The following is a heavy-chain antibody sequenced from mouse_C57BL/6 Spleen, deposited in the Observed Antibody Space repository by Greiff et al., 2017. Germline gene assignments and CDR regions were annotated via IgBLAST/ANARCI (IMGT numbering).Heavy chain of an antibody. CDR1: GYAFRRYW. CDR3: ARKGTFDY. J-gene: IGHJ2*01. D-gene: IGHD3-3*01. CDR2: IYPGDGDT. Sequence: QVQLQQSGAELVKPGASVKISCTASGYAFRRYWMNWVKQRPGKGLEWIGQIYPGDGDTNYNGKFKGKATLTADKSSSTAYMQLSSLTSEDSAVYFCARKGTFDYWGQGTTLTVSS. V-gene: IGHV1-80*01.